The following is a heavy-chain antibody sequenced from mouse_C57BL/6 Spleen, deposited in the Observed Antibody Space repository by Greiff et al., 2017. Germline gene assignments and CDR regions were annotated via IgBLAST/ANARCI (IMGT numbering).Heavy chain of an antibody. Sequence: QVQLQQPGAELVRPGSSVKLSCKASGYTFTSYWMHWVKQRPIQGLEWIGNIDPSDSETHYNQKFKDKATLTVDKSSSTAYMQLSSLTSEDSAVYYCARDYGSRRGYFDVWCTGTTVTVSS. V-gene: IGHV1-52*01. D-gene: IGHD1-1*01. CDR2: IDPSDSET. CDR1: GYTFTSYW. CDR3: ARDYGSRRGYFDV. J-gene: IGHJ1*03.